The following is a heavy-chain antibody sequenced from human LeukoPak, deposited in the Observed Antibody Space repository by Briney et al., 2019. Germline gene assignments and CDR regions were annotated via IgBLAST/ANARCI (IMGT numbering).Heavy chain of an antibody. CDR2: IVVGSGNT. CDR3: AAVLGSGSYFGGYRDC. D-gene: IGHD1-26*01. CDR1: GFTFTSSA. V-gene: IGHV1-58*02. Sequence: SVKVSCKASGFTFTSSAMQWVRQARGQRLEWIGWIVVGSGNTNYAQKFQERVTITRDMSTSTAYMELSSLRSEDTAVYYCAAVLGSGSYFGGYRDCWGQGTLVTVSS. J-gene: IGHJ4*02.